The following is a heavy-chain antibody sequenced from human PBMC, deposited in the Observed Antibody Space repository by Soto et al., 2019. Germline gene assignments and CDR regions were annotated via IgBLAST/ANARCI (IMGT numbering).Heavy chain of an antibody. V-gene: IGHV1-69*01. Sequence: QVQLVQSGAEVKKPGSSVKVSCKASGGTFSSYAISWVRQAPGQGLEWMGGIIPIFGTANYAQKFQGRVTITADEYTSTAYMELSSLRSEDTAVYYCARGGGGYSSGWYYNWFDPWGQGPLVTVSS. CDR1: GGTFSSYA. J-gene: IGHJ5*02. CDR2: IIPIFGTA. D-gene: IGHD6-19*01. CDR3: ARGGGGYSSGWYYNWFDP.